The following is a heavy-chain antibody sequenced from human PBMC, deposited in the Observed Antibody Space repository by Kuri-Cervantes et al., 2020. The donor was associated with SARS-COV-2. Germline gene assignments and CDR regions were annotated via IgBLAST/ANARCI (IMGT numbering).Heavy chain of an antibody. Sequence: GGSLRLSCAASGFTFSNAWMSWVRQAPGKGLEWVSSISGSGGSTYYADSVKGRFTISRDNSKNTLYLQMNSLRAEDTAIYYCAKAGKKEGYCSSTSCYLDSDYWGQGTLVTVSS. CDR1: GFTFSNAW. V-gene: IGHV3-23*01. J-gene: IGHJ4*02. CDR3: AKAGKKEGYCSSTSCYLDSDY. D-gene: IGHD2-2*01. CDR2: ISGSGGST.